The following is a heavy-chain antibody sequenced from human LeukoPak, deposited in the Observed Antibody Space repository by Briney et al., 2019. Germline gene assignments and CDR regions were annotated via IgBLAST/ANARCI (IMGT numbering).Heavy chain of an antibody. Sequence: TSETLSLTCTVSGGSISSYYWSWIRQPPGKGLEWIGYIYYSGSTNYNPSLKSRVTISVDTSKNQFSLKLSSVTAADTAVYYCAGDPEMATTNYWYFDLWGRGTLVTVSS. CDR3: AGDPEMATTNYWYFDL. V-gene: IGHV4-59*01. J-gene: IGHJ2*01. CDR2: IYYSGST. CDR1: GGSISSYY. D-gene: IGHD5-24*01.